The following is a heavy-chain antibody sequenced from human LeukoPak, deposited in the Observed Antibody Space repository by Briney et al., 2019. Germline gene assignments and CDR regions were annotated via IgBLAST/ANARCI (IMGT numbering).Heavy chain of an antibody. D-gene: IGHD1-14*01. Sequence: GGSLRLSCAASGFTAITNDMTWVRQAPGKGLEWVSVLYSDGDTKYADSVQGRFTISRDNSKNTLYLEMNSLSPDDTAVYYCARGVEPLAANTLAYWGQGTLVTVSS. CDR2: LYSDGDT. CDR1: GFTAITND. CDR3: ARGVEPLAANTLAY. J-gene: IGHJ4*02. V-gene: IGHV3-53*01.